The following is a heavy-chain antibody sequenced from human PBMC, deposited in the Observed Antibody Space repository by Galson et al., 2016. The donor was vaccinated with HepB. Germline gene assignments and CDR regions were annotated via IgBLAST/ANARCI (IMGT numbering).Heavy chain of an antibody. V-gene: IGHV4-39*01. CDR3: ARTGYCGGTTCRDS. Sequence: ETLSLTCTVSGASIDSSTDYWGWVRHPPGKGLEWVGSIFSTGSSYYNPSIGSRVSLSLDTSKNRISLTLTSVTAGDTAVYYCARTGYCGGTTCRDSWGQGILVSVSS. CDR2: IFSTGSS. D-gene: IGHD5-12*01. J-gene: IGHJ4*02. CDR1: GASIDSSTDY.